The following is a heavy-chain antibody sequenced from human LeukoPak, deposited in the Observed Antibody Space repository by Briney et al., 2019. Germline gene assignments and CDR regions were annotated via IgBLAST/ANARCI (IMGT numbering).Heavy chain of an antibody. D-gene: IGHD2-15*01. J-gene: IGHJ6*04. V-gene: IGHV3-30*04. Sequence: GWSLRLSCAASGFTFSSYAMHWVRQAPGKGLEWVAVISSEGSNKYYADSVKGRFTISRDNSKNTLYLQMNSLRAEDTAVYYCARDLKDIVVVVAATWDVWGKGTTVTVSS. CDR2: ISSEGSNK. CDR3: ARDLKDIVVVVAATWDV. CDR1: GFTFSSYA.